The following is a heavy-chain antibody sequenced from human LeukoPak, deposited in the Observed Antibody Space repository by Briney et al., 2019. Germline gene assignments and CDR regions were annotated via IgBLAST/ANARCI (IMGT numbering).Heavy chain of an antibody. CDR1: GFTFSSYE. CDR3: ARDTVTLGYFDY. CDR2: ISSSGSTI. V-gene: IGHV3-48*03. J-gene: IGHJ4*02. D-gene: IGHD4-17*01. Sequence: GGSLRLSCAASGFTFSSYEMNWVRQAPGKGLEWVSYISSSGSTIYYADSVKGRFTISRDNAKNSLYLQMNSLRAEDTAVYYCARDTVTLGYFDYWGQGTLVAVSS.